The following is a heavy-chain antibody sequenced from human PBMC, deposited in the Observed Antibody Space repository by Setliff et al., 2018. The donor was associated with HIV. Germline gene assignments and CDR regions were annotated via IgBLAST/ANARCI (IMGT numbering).Heavy chain of an antibody. J-gene: IGHJ3*02. CDR3: ARAYEGSSPGGAFDI. Sequence: SETLSLTCAVYGGSFSGYYWSWIRQPPGKGLEWIAEINHSGSTKYNPSLKSRVTISVDTSKNQFSLRLYSVTAADTAVYYCARAYEGSSPGGAFDIWG. CDR1: GGSFSGYY. V-gene: IGHV4-34*01. D-gene: IGHD6-6*01. CDR2: INHSGST.